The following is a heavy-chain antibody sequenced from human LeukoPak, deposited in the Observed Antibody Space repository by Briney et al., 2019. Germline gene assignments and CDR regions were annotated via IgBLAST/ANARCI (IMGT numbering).Heavy chain of an antibody. CDR1: GGSISSGTYY. CDR2: IYYSGST. D-gene: IGHD2-15*01. CDR3: ARGYSFEAFDI. V-gene: IGHV4-39*01. Sequence: SETLSLTCTASGGSISSGTYYWGWIRQPPRKGLEWIGNIYYSGSTYYNPSLKSRVIISEDTSKNQFSLRLISVTAADTAVYYCARGYSFEAFDIWGQGTMVTVSS. J-gene: IGHJ3*02.